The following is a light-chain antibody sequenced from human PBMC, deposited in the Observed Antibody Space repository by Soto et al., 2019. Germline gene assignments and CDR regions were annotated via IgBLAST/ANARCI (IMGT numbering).Light chain of an antibody. J-gene: IGKJ4*01. Sequence: EIVLTQSPGTLSLSPGERATLSCRASQSISRNLAWYQQKPGQAPRLLIYGASTRATGIPARFSGRGSGTEFSLTISSLQSEDFAVYYCQQYHNWPPVTFGGGTKVDIK. V-gene: IGKV3-15*01. CDR1: QSISRN. CDR2: GAS. CDR3: QQYHNWPPVT.